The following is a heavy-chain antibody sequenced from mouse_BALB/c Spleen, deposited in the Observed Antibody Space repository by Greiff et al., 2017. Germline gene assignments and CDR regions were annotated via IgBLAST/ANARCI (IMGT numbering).Heavy chain of an antibody. D-gene: IGHD2-1*01. J-gene: IGHJ3*01. CDR2: ISSGGSYT. CDR3: AGLRATMGY. Sequence: EVMLVESGGDLVKPGGSLKLSCAASGFTFSSYGMSWVRQTPDKRLEWVATISSGGSYTYYPDSVKGRFTISRDNANNTLYLQMSSLKSEDTAMYYYAGLRATMGYWGQGTLVTVSA. CDR1: GFTFSSYG. V-gene: IGHV5-6*01.